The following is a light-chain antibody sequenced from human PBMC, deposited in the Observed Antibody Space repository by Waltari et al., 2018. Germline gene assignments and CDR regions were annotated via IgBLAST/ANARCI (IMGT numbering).Light chain of an antibody. V-gene: IGLV4-69*01. CDR3: ETGGHGTWV. Sequence: QLVLTQSPSASASLGASVKLTCTLSSGHSTNVIAWHQQQPERGPRYLMKVKSDGSPSKGDELPHRFSGSSAGAERYLTISSLQSEDEADYYCETGGHGTWVFGGGTKLTVL. J-gene: IGLJ3*02. CDR1: SGHSTNV. CDR2: VKSDGSP.